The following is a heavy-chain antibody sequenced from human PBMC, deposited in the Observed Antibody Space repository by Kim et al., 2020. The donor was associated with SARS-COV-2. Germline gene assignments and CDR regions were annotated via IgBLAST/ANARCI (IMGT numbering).Heavy chain of an antibody. J-gene: IGHJ5*02. Sequence: GGSLRLSCAASGFTFSDYYMSWIRQAPGKGLEWVSYISSSSSYTNYADSVKGRFTISRDNAKNSLYLQMNSLRAEDTAVYYCASWPEVVVAARAISPTHWFDPWGQGTLVTVSS. CDR2: ISSSSSYT. CDR3: ASWPEVVVAARAISPTHWFDP. D-gene: IGHD2-15*01. V-gene: IGHV3-11*03. CDR1: GFTFSDYY.